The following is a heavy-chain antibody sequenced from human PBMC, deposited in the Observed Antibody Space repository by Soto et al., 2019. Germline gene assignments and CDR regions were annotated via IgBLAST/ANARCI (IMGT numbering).Heavy chain of an antibody. J-gene: IGHJ4*02. V-gene: IGHV4-59*01. Sequence: SETLSLTCTVSGGSISSYYWSWIRQPPGKGLEWIGYIYYSGSTNYNPSLKSRVTISVDTSKNQFSLKLSSVTAADTAVYYCAREGYCSGGSCYSFDYWGQGTLVTVSS. CDR2: IYYSGST. CDR3: AREGYCSGGSCYSFDY. CDR1: GGSISSYY. D-gene: IGHD2-15*01.